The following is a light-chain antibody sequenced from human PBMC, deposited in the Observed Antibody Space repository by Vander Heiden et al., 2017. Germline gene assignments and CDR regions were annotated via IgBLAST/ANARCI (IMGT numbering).Light chain of an antibody. CDR3: QQSYNDPT. CDR1: HSSSTA. CDR2: AAS. J-gene: IGKJ2*01. V-gene: IGKV1-39*01. Sequence: IQMTQSPSSLSASVGDRVTITCRASHSSSTALDWYKQKQGKSPNLLSFAASAMQSGVPSRFSGSGSGTDFTLSIKRLQREDVATYYCQQSYNDPTFGQGTKLEIK.